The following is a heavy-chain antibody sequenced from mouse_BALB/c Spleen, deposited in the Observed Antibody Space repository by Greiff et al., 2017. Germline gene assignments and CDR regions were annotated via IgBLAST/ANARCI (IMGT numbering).Heavy chain of an antibody. CDR3: ATGDSSGYLY. CDR1: GFNIKDTY. CDR2: IDPANGNT. D-gene: IGHD3-2*01. V-gene: IGHV14-3*02. Sequence: VQLQQSGAELVKPGASVKLSCTASGFNIKDTYMHWVKQRPGQGLEWIGRIDPANGNTKYDPKFQGKATITADTSSNTAYLQLSSLTSEDTAVYYCATGDSSGYLYGGQGTTLTVSS. J-gene: IGHJ2*01.